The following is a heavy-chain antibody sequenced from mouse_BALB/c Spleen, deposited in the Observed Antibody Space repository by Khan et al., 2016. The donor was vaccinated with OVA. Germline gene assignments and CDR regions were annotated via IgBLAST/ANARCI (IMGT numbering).Heavy chain of an antibody. CDR2: IYYSGTV. D-gene: IGHD1-1*01. J-gene: IGHJ1*01. CDR1: GISITSGNYR. CDR3: AQDYGSLYWCCDV. V-gene: IGHV3-5*02. Sequence: EVQLQESGPGLVKPSQTVSLTCTVTGISITSGNYRWSWIRPFPGNKLEWIGNIYYSGTVTYNPSLTSRTPITRDTSKNQFFLVMNPLTAEDTATYYCAQDYGSLYWCCDVWGAGTTVTVSS.